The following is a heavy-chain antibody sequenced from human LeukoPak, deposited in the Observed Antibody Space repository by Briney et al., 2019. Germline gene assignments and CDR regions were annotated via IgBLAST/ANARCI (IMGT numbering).Heavy chain of an antibody. Sequence: ASVKVSCKASGYTFTSYGISWVRQAPGQGLEWMGWISAYNGNTNYAQKLQGRVTMTTDTSTSTAYMELRSLSSDDTAVYYCARDPYCGGDCYFEDYYGMDVWGQGTTVTVSS. D-gene: IGHD2-21*02. CDR2: ISAYNGNT. V-gene: IGHV1-18*01. CDR1: GYTFTSYG. J-gene: IGHJ6*02. CDR3: ARDPYCGGDCYFEDYYGMDV.